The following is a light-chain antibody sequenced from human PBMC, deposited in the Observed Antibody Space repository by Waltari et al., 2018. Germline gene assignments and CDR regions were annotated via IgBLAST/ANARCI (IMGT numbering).Light chain of an antibody. J-gene: IGLJ7*01. Sequence: SVLTQPPSVSAAPGQSVTISCSGGSSNIGNNYVSRYRQFPGTAPKLLIYENTERPSGIPGRFSGSKSGTSATLDITGLQAGDEADYYCGTWDSSLSGAVFGGGTHLTVL. CDR2: ENT. CDR1: SSNIGNNY. CDR3: GTWDSSLSGAV. V-gene: IGLV1-51*02.